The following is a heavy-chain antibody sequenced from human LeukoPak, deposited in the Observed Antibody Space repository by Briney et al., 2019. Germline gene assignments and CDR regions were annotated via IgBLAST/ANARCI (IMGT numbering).Heavy chain of an antibody. Sequence: SQTLSLTCTVSSVSMNRDFHYWTWIRQPAGKGLEWIGRISNSGNTTYNPSLMSRATITLDTSKRSFSLKVTSVTAADTAVYFCAREIKDIYSPSWGLYDTYYYIDAWGTGTTVNVAS. CDR3: AREIKDIYSPSWGLYDTYYYIDA. CDR1: SVSMNRDFHY. V-gene: IGHV4-61*02. CDR2: ISNSGNT. J-gene: IGHJ6*03. D-gene: IGHD5/OR15-5a*01.